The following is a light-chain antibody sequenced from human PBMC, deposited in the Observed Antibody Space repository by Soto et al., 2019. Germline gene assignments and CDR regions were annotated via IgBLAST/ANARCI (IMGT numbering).Light chain of an antibody. CDR3: QQANSFPLT. CDR1: QGISNW. CDR2: TGS. J-gene: IGKJ4*01. Sequence: DIQMTQSPSSVSASVGDRVSITCRASQGISNWLAWYQQKPGRAPKLLIYTGSSLQSGVPSRFSGTVSGTYFPLTISSLQPEVVETYYCQQANSFPLTFGGGTKVEIK. V-gene: IGKV1-12*01.